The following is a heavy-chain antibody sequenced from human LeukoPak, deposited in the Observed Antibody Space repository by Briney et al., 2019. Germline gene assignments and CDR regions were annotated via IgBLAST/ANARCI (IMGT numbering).Heavy chain of an antibody. D-gene: IGHD2-21*02. CDR2: IYYSGST. V-gene: IGHV4-59*08. J-gene: IGHJ2*01. CDR1: GGSISNYY. CDR3: ASLAYCGGDCYEAANWYFDL. Sequence: SETLSLTCTVSGGSISNYYWSWIRQPPGKGLEWIGYIYYSGSTNYNPPLKSRVTISVDTSKNQFSLKLNSVTAADTAVYYCASLAYCGGDCYEAANWYFDLWGRGTLVTVSS.